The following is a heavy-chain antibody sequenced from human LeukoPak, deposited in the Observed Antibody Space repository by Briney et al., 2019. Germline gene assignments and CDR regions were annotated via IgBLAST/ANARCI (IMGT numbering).Heavy chain of an antibody. V-gene: IGHV1-46*01. CDR1: GYTFTSYH. CDR2: IDPDSGST. J-gene: IGHJ4*02. CDR3: ARALPTTVTNPFFDY. D-gene: IGHD4-11*01. Sequence: ASVKVSCTASGYTFTSYHMHWVRQAPGHGREWMGMIDPDSGSTSYAQKFQGRVTMTRDTSTSTVYMELSSLRSEDTAVCYCARALPTTVTNPFFDYWGQGTLVTVSS.